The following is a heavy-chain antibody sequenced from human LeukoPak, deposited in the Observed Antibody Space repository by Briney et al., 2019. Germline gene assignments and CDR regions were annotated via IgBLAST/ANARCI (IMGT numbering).Heavy chain of an antibody. CDR1: GLTFSSSW. J-gene: IGHJ4*02. Sequence: PGGSLRLSCAVSGLTFSSSWMDWVRQAPGKGLEWVASINPEGGEKYSADSVKGRFTISRDNAKNSLYLQMDSLRVEDTAFYYCARDLAYSRLDYWGQGMLVTVSS. V-gene: IGHV3-7*01. CDR2: INPEGGEK. D-gene: IGHD5-18*01. CDR3: ARDLAYSRLDY.